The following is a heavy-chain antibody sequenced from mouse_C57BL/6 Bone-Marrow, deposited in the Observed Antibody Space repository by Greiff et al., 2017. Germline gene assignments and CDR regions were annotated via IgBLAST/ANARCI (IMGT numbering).Heavy chain of an antibody. Sequence: EVKVVESGGGLVQPGGSLKLSCAASGFTFSDYYMYWVRQTPEKRLEWVAYISNGGGSTYYPDTVKGRFTISRDNAKNTLYLQMSRLKSEDTAMYYCARRDGGGSSYDAMDYWGQGTSVTVSS. CDR1: GFTFSDYY. V-gene: IGHV5-12*01. CDR2: ISNGGGST. D-gene: IGHD1-1*01. J-gene: IGHJ4*01. CDR3: ARRDGGGSSYDAMDY.